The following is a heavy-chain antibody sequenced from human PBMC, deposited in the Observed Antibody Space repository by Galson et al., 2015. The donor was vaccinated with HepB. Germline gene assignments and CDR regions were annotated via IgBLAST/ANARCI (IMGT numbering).Heavy chain of an antibody. V-gene: IGHV4-34*01. Sequence: ETLSLTCAVYGGSFSGYYWSWIRQPPGKGLEWIGEINHSGSTNYNPSLRSRVTISVDTSKNQFSLKLSSVTAADTAVYYCARALIVGATPHFDYWGQGTLVTVSS. CDR3: ARALIVGATPHFDY. CDR2: INHSGST. D-gene: IGHD1-26*01. CDR1: GGSFSGYY. J-gene: IGHJ4*02.